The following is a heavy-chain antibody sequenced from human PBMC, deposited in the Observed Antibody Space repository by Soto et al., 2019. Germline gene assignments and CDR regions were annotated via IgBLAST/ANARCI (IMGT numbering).Heavy chain of an antibody. V-gene: IGHV1-69*01. D-gene: IGHD4-17*01. CDR3: ARDGVDVSRTTVRHGALDI. J-gene: IGHJ3*02. CDR2: FLPVFTTA. Sequence: QMQLVQSGAEVKKPGSSVKVSCKASGGSFSTYGISWVRQAPGQGLEWMGGFLPVFTTAKYAQKFQGRVSITADESTYTAYMELSSLRSEDTAVYFCARDGVDVSRTTVRHGALDIWGQGTVVTVSS. CDR1: GGSFSTYG.